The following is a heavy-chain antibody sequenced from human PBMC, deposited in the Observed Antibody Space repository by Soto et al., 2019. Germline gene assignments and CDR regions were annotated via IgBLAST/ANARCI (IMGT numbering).Heavy chain of an antibody. Sequence: PGGSLRLSCAASGFTVSSNYMSWVRQAPGKGLEWVSAISGSGGSTYYADSVKGRFTISRDNSKNTLYLQMNSLRAEDTAVYYCAKVTGYSSSPNQYFDYWGQGTLVTVSS. CDR3: AKVTGYSSSPNQYFDY. D-gene: IGHD6-13*01. CDR1: GFTVSSNY. V-gene: IGHV3-23*01. CDR2: ISGSGGST. J-gene: IGHJ4*02.